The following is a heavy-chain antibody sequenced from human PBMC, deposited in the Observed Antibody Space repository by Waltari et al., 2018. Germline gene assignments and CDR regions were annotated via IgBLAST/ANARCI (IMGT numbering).Heavy chain of an antibody. Sequence: QLQLQESGPGLVKPSETLSLTCTVSGGSISSSSYYWGWIRQPPGKGLEWIGSIYYSGSTYYNPSLKSRVTISVDTSKNQFSLKLSSVTAADTAVYYCARGAYDFWSGYYRGGLDYWGQGTLVTVSS. CDR1: GGSISSSSYY. CDR3: ARGAYDFWSGYYRGGLDY. J-gene: IGHJ4*02. CDR2: IYYSGST. V-gene: IGHV4-39*07. D-gene: IGHD3-3*01.